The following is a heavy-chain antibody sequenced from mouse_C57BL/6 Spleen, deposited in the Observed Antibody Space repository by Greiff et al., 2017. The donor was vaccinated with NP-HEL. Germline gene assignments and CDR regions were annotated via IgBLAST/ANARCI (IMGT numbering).Heavy chain of an antibody. CDR1: GYAFTNYL. CDR2: INPGSGGT. V-gene: IGHV1-54*01. CDR3: ARRYDYDGRYWYFDV. Sequence: VQLVESGAELVRPGTSVKVSCKASGYAFTNYLIEWVKQRPGQGLEWIGVINPGSGGTNYNEKFKGKATLTADKSSSTAYMQLSSLTSEDSAVYFCARRYDYDGRYWYFDVWGTGTTVTVSS. J-gene: IGHJ1*03. D-gene: IGHD2-4*01.